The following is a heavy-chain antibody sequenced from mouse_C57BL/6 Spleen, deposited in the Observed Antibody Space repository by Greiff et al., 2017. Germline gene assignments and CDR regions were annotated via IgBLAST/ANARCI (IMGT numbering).Heavy chain of an antibody. Sequence: QVQLQQSGAELVRPGSSVKLSCKASGYTFTSYWMHWVKQRPIQGLEWIGNIDPSDSETHYNQKFKDKATLTVDKSSSTAYMQLSSLTSEDSAVYYCARSRVTGTRAWFAYWGQGTLVTVSA. V-gene: IGHV1-52*01. D-gene: IGHD4-1*01. CDR2: IDPSDSET. CDR3: ARSRVTGTRAWFAY. J-gene: IGHJ3*01. CDR1: GYTFTSYW.